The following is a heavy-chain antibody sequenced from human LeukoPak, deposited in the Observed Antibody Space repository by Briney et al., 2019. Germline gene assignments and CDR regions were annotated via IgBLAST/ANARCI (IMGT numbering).Heavy chain of an antibody. CDR2: ISDSGGST. Sequence: PGGSLRLSCAVSGLTLNNYGMTWVGQAPGKGLEWVAGISDSGGSTKYADSVKGRFTISRDNPKNTLYLQMNSLRAEDTAVYFCAKRGVVIRVILVGFHKEAYYFESWGQGALVTVSS. J-gene: IGHJ4*02. CDR3: AKRGVVIRVILVGFHKEAYYFES. CDR1: GLTLNNYG. V-gene: IGHV3-23*01. D-gene: IGHD3/OR15-3a*01.